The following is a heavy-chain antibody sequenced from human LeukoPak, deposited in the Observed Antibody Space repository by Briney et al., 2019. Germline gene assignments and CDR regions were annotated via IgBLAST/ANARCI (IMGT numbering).Heavy chain of an antibody. V-gene: IGHV4-39*07. CDR2: IYFRGTT. Sequence: PSETLSLTCTVSGGSISSTDYYWGWIRQPPGKGLEWIGTIYFRGTTYYNSSVKSRVTISVDTSKNQFSLNLNSVTAADTAVYYCASLISVSNLYYFDYWGQGTLVTVSS. D-gene: IGHD3-16*01. J-gene: IGHJ4*02. CDR3: ASLISVSNLYYFDY. CDR1: GGSISSTDYY.